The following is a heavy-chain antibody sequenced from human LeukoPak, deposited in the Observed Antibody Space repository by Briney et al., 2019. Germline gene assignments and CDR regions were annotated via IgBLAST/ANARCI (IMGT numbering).Heavy chain of an antibody. Sequence: GGSLRLSCAASGFTFSNHWLHWVRQAPGKGLEWVSAISGSGGSTYYADSVKGRFTISRDNSKNTLYLQMNSLRAEDTAVYYCAKGLYGSGTVTCDYWGQGTLVTVSS. V-gene: IGHV3-23*01. CDR2: ISGSGGST. CDR3: AKGLYGSGTVTCDY. J-gene: IGHJ4*02. D-gene: IGHD3-10*01. CDR1: GFTFSNHW.